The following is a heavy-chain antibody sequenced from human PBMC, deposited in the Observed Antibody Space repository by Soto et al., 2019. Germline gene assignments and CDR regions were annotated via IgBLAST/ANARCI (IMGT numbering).Heavy chain of an antibody. D-gene: IGHD3-10*01. CDR3: ARHNYGSGSTYFDN. CDR1: GGSITSSNYY. J-gene: IGHJ4*02. Sequence: SETLSLTCTVSGGSITSSNYYWGWIRQPPGKGLEWIGSIYYSGNTYYNPSLKSRVTISVDTSKNQFSLKLNSMTAADTAVYYCARHNYGSGSTYFDNWGQGTLVTVSS. CDR2: IYYSGNT. V-gene: IGHV4-39*01.